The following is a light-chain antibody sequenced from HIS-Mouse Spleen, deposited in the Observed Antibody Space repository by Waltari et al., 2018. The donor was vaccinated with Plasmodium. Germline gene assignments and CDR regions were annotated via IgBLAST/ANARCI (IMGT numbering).Light chain of an antibody. CDR3: QSADSSGTYV. V-gene: IGLV3-25*03. CDR1: ALPKQY. CDR2: KDS. J-gene: IGLJ1*01. Sequence: SYELTQPPSVSVSPGQTARIPCPGDALPKQYAYWYQQKPGQAPVLVRYKDSERPSGIPERFSGSSSGTTVTLTISGVQAEDEADYYCQSADSSGTYVFGTGTKVTVL.